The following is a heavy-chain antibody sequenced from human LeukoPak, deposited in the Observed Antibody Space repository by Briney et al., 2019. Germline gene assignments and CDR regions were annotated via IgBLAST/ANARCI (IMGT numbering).Heavy chain of an antibody. CDR2: ISAYNGNT. J-gene: IGHJ4*02. CDR3: ARADFRHYYGSGSYYKD. V-gene: IGHV1-18*01. Sequence: ASVKVSCKASGYTFTSYDINWVRQATGQGLEWMGWISAYNGNTNYAQKLQGRVTMTTDTSTSTAYMELRSLRSDDTAVYYCARADFRHYYGSGSYYKDWGQGTLVTVSS. D-gene: IGHD3-10*01. CDR1: GYTFTSYD.